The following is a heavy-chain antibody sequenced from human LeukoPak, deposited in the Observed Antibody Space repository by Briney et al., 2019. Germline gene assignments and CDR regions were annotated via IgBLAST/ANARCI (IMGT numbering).Heavy chain of an antibody. Sequence: GGSLRLSCAASGFTFSSYWMHWVRKAPGKGLVWVSRINSDGSSTSYADSVKGRFTISRDNAKNTLYLQMNSLRAEDTAVYYCARVSSGASPAGDYWGQGTLVTVSS. CDR2: INSDGSST. CDR3: ARVSSGASPAGDY. CDR1: GFTFSSYW. J-gene: IGHJ4*02. V-gene: IGHV3-74*01. D-gene: IGHD6-19*01.